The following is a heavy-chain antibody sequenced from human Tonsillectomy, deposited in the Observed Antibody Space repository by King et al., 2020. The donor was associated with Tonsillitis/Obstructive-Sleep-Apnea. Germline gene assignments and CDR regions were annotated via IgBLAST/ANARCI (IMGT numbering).Heavy chain of an antibody. Sequence: QLVQSGAEVKKPGESLKISCKGSGYSFTNYSLGWVRQMPGKGLEWMGIIYPGDSDTRYSPSFQGQVTISADKSINTAYLHWSSLKASDTAMYYCARSLRYCSDGICSTSLVCAFDIWGQGTMVTVSS. J-gene: IGHJ3*02. CDR2: IYPGDSDT. V-gene: IGHV5-51*03. CDR3: ARSLRYCSDGICSTSLVCAFDI. D-gene: IGHD2-15*01. CDR1: GYSFTNYS.